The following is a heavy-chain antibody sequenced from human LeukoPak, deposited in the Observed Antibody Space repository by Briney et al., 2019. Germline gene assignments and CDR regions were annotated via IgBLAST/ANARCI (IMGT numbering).Heavy chain of an antibody. Sequence: PGGSLRLSCVGSGFSFTNAWMSWVRQAPGKGLEWIGRIKNKVDGGTVDYAAAVKGRFTISRDDSKNTLFLQMNSLKTEDTGVYYCTTDPGDYEIYWGQGTLVTVSS. CDR3: TTDPGDYEIY. CDR1: GFSFTNAW. J-gene: IGHJ4*02. D-gene: IGHD4-17*01. V-gene: IGHV3-15*01. CDR2: IKNKVDGGTV.